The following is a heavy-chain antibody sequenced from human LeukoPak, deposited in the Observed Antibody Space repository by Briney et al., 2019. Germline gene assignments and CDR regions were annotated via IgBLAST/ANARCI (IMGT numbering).Heavy chain of an antibody. V-gene: IGHV5-10-1*01. CDR2: IDPSDSYT. CDR3: ARHPPLRMVRGVPTDY. J-gene: IGHJ4*02. D-gene: IGHD3-10*01. Sequence: GESLKISCKGSGYSFTSYWISWVRQMPGKGLEWMGRIDPSDSYTNYSPPFQGHVTISADKSISTAYLQWSSLKASDTAMYYCARHPPLRMVRGVPTDYWGQGTLVTVSS. CDR1: GYSFTSYW.